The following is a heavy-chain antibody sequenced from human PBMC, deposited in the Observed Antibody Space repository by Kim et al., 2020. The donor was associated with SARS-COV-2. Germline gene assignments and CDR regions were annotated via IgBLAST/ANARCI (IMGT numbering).Heavy chain of an antibody. D-gene: IGHD3-10*01. CDR2: ISSNSSST. CDR1: GFTLSDYY. CDR3: ARDIEPSWTYYYDSANYRGDVFDI. V-gene: IGHV3-11*05. Sequence: GGSLRLSCAASGFTLSDYYMNWIRQAPGKGLEWVSYISSNSSSTNYADSVRGRFTITRDNAKNSLYLQMNSLRAEDTAVYYCARDIEPSWTYYYDSANYRGDVFDIWGQGTLVTVSS. J-gene: IGHJ3*02.